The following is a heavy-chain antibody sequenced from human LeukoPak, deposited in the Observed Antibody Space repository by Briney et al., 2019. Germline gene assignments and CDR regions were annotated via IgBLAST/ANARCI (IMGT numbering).Heavy chain of an antibody. CDR2: IYYSGNT. CDR3: ARSTGSTMFIDY. Sequence: PSETLSLTCTVSGGSISPYYWSWIRQPPGKGLEWLGYIYYSGNTDYKPSLKSRVAISVDTSKSQFSLKLSSVTAADTAVYYCARSTGSTMFIDYWGQGTLVTVSS. CDR1: GGSISPYY. J-gene: IGHJ4*02. D-gene: IGHD3-10*02. V-gene: IGHV4-59*01.